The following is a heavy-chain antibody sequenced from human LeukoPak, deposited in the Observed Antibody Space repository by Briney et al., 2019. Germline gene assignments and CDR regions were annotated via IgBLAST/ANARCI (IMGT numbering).Heavy chain of an antibody. D-gene: IGHD6-19*01. Sequence: SETLSLTCTVSGGSINNYYWSWIRQPPGKGLEWIGYIYYSGYTNYNPSLKSRVTISVDTSKNQFSLKLSSVTAADTAVYYCASSKTNGDSSGWYAWFDPWGQGTLVTVSS. CDR1: GGSINNYY. CDR3: ASSKTNGDSSGWYAWFDP. V-gene: IGHV4-59*01. J-gene: IGHJ5*02. CDR2: IYYSGYT.